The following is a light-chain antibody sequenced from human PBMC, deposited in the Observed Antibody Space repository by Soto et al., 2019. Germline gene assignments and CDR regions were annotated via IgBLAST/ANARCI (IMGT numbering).Light chain of an antibody. CDR3: QRYNNWPLT. Sequence: EIVLTQSPGTLSLSPGERATLSCRASQSFRSNYLAWYQQRPGQAPRLLIYGVSSRASGIPDRFSGSVSGTEFTLTINSLQSEDFAIYYCQRYNNWPLTFGGGTKVESK. V-gene: IGKV3D-15*01. CDR2: GVS. J-gene: IGKJ4*01. CDR1: QSFRSN.